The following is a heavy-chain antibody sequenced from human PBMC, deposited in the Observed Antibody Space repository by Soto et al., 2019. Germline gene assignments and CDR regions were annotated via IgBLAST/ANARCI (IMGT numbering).Heavy chain of an antibody. CDR3: ARAHNYGTPPEGYYYYMDV. V-gene: IGHV3-33*08. D-gene: IGHD4-17*01. CDR1: GFTFSSYG. J-gene: IGHJ6*03. Sequence: GGSLRLSCAASGFTFSSYGMHWVRQAPGKGLEWVAVIWYDGSNKYYADSVKGRFTISRDNSKNTLYLQMNSLRAEDTAVYYCARAHNYGTPPEGYYYYMDVWGKGTTVTVSS. CDR2: IWYDGSNK.